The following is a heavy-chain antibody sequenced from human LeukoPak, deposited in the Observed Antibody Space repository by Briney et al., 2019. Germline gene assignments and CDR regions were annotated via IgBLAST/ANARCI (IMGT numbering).Heavy chain of an antibody. CDR3: ATKQWLAPPPDS. J-gene: IGHJ4*02. D-gene: IGHD6-19*01. CDR2: INTDGTAT. CDR1: GFTFSKYW. V-gene: IGHV3-74*01. Sequence: PGGSLRLSCAASGFTFSKYWMLWVRQAPGEGLESVSRINTDGTATTYADPVKGRFTVSRDNADNTMFLQMNSVRDEDTAVYYCATKQWLAPPPDSWGQGTPVTVSS.